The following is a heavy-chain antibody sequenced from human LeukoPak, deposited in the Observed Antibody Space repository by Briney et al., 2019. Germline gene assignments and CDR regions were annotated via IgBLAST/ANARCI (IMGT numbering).Heavy chain of an antibody. Sequence: ASVKVSCKVSGYTLTELSMHWVRQAPGKGLEWMGGFDPEDGETIYAQKFQGRVTMTEDTSTDAAYMELSSLRSEDTAVYYCATQAAEGIAVPLYWGQGTLVTVSS. J-gene: IGHJ4*02. CDR2: FDPEDGET. CDR1: GYTLTELS. V-gene: IGHV1-24*01. CDR3: ATQAAEGIAVPLY. D-gene: IGHD6-19*01.